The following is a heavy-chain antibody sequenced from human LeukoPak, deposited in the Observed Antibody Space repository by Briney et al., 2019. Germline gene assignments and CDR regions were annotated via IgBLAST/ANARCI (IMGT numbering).Heavy chain of an antibody. CDR3: ARNVDTAENWFDP. CDR2: INHSGST. CDR1: GGSFSGYY. Sequence: SETLSLTCAVYGGSFSGYYWSWIRQPPGKGLEWIGEINHSGSTNYNPSLKSRVTISVDTSKNQFSLKLSSVTAADTAVYYCARNVDTAENWFDPWGQGTLVTVSS. J-gene: IGHJ5*02. D-gene: IGHD5-18*01. V-gene: IGHV4-34*01.